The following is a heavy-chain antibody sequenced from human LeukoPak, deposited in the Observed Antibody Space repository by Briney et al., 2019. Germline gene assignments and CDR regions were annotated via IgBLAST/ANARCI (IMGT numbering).Heavy chain of an antibody. CDR2: INPSGGTT. V-gene: IGHV1-46*01. CDR1: GYTFTSYL. J-gene: IGHJ4*02. CDR3: ARRGYCTGDSCYSGGFDY. D-gene: IGHD2-15*01. Sequence: ASVKVSCKASGYTFTSYLIHWVRQAPGQGLEWMGIINPSGGTTTYAQKIQGRVTMTRDTSTSTVYMELSCLKSEDTAVYYCARRGYCTGDSCYSGGFDYWGQGTLVTVSS.